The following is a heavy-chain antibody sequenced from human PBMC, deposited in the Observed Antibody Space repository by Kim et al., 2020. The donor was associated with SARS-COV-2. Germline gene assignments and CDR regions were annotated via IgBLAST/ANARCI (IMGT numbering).Heavy chain of an antibody. CDR3: AIPDIVVVPAAKGTAFDI. Sequence: ASVKVSCKASGYTFTSYAMNWVRQAPGKGREWMGWINTNTGNPTYAQGFTGRFVFSLDTSVSTAYLQISSLKAEDTAVYYCAIPDIVVVPAAKGTAFDIWGQGTMVTVSS. CDR1: GYTFTSYA. CDR2: INTNTGNP. V-gene: IGHV7-4-1*02. D-gene: IGHD2-2*01. J-gene: IGHJ3*02.